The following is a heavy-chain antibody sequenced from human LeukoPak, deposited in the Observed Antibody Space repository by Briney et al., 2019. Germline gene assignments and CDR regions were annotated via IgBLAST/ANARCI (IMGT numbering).Heavy chain of an antibody. CDR2: INGRGSDT. CDR3: GKEVGGSGTYYLQY. J-gene: IGHJ4*02. D-gene: IGHD3-10*01. V-gene: IGHV3-23*01. CDR1: GSTFSSLV. Sequence: PGGSLRLSCAASGSTFSSLVVSWVRQIPGKGLEWVSSINGRGSDTHYADSVKGRFTISRDNSKDTLYLQMNSLRPEDTAIYYCGKEVGGSGTYYLQYWGQGTLVSVSS.